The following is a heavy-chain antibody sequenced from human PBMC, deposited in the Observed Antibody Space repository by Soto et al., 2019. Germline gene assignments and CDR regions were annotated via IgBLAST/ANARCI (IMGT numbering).Heavy chain of an antibody. D-gene: IGHD3-22*01. Sequence: SETLSLTCTVSGGSISSYFWSWIRQPAGKGLGWIGYIHYNGNTNYDPSLKSRVTISLDTSKNHFSLRLNSVTAADTAVYYCARGGYYDTSGQRPLDSWGQGTLVTVSS. CDR3: ARGGYYDTSGQRPLDS. CDR2: IHYNGNT. V-gene: IGHV4-59*01. CDR1: GGSISSYF. J-gene: IGHJ5*01.